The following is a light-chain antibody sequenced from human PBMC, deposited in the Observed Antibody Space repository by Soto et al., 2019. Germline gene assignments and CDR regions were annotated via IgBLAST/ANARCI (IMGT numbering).Light chain of an antibody. V-gene: IGKV3-11*01. CDR1: QSISSY. J-gene: IGKJ5*01. Sequence: EIVLTQSPATLSLSPGERATLSCRASQSISSYLAWYRQIPGQAHRLLIYDAYNRATGIQDRFSGGGSGTDFTLTIRSLEPEDFAVYYCKQRSNLPPTFGQGTRLEIK. CDR2: DAY. CDR3: KQRSNLPPT.